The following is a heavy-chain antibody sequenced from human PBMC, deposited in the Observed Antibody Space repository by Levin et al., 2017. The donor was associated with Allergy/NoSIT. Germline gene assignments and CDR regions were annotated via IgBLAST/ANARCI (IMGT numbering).Heavy chain of an antibody. CDR1: GFTFSSYS. CDR3: ARDPPVSWPAVAGLPPDV. Sequence: GGSLRLSCAASGFTFSSYSMNWVRQAPGKGLEWVSSISSSSSYIYYADSVKGRFTISRDNAKNSLYLQMNSLRAEDTAVYYCARDPPVSWPAVAGLPPDVWGKGTTVTVSS. J-gene: IGHJ6*04. CDR2: ISSSSSYI. V-gene: IGHV3-21*01. D-gene: IGHD6-19*01.